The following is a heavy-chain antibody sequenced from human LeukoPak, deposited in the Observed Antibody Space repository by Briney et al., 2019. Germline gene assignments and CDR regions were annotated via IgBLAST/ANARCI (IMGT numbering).Heavy chain of an antibody. CDR3: ARDDIVVVPAAMGFDY. Sequence: ASVRVSCKASGYTFTIYGISWVRPAPGQGLEWMGWISAYNGNTNYAQKLQGRVTMTTDTSTSTAYMELRSLRSDDTAVYYCARDDIVVVPAAMGFDYWGQGTLVTVSS. D-gene: IGHD2-2*01. J-gene: IGHJ4*02. CDR2: ISAYNGNT. CDR1: GYTFTIYG. V-gene: IGHV1-18*04.